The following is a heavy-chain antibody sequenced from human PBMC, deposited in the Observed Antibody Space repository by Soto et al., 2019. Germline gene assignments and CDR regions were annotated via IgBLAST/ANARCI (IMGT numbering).Heavy chain of an antibody. Sequence: QVQLQESGPGLVKPSQTLSLTCTVAGGSISSSDYYWSWLRQSPGRGLEWIGYIYYRGSTYYNPSLRSRVAIEVDTSKSQFSLKLTSVTAPVTAVYFCAGDYASSGYISYWGQGTLVTVSS. CDR2: IYYRGST. CDR1: GGSISSSDYY. CDR3: AGDYASSGYISY. D-gene: IGHD3-22*01. V-gene: IGHV4-30-4*01. J-gene: IGHJ4*02.